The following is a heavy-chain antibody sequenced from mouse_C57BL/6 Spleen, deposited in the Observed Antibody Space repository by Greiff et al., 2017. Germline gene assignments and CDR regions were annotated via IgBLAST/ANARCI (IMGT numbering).Heavy chain of an antibody. CDR1: GYAFSSSW. J-gene: IGHJ3*01. CDR2: IYPGDGET. V-gene: IGHV1-82*01. CDR3: ARSQQTGFAY. Sequence: VQLQQSGPELVKPGASVKISCKASGYAFSSSWMHWVKQRPGKGLEWIGRIYPGDGETNSNGKFKGKATLTADKSSSTAYMQLSSLTSEDSAFYFCARSQQTGFAYWGQGTLVTVSA. D-gene: IGHD3-1*01.